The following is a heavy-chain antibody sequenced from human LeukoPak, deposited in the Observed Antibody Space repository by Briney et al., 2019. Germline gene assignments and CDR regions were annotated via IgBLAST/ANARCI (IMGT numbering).Heavy chain of an antibody. CDR3: ASGSPAGDY. J-gene: IGHJ4*02. D-gene: IGHD1-26*01. V-gene: IGHV3-21*01. Sequence: GGSLRLSCAASGFTFSSYSMNWVRQAPGKGLEWVSSISSSKSYIFYADSVKGRFTISRDNAKNSLYLEMTSLRAEDTAVYYCASGSPAGDYWGQGTLVTVSS. CDR1: GFTFSSYS. CDR2: ISSSKSYI.